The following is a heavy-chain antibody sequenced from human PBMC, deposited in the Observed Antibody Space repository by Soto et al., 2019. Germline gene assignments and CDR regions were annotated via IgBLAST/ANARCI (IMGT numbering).Heavy chain of an antibody. CDR1: GFSFSSYA. CDR3: ARDTYSSDYFVKWFEP. Sequence: ESGGGVVQPGRSLRLSCTASGFSFSSYAMYWFRQPPGKGLEWVAVISKDGMNKNYADSVKGRVTVSRDNANYSLDLQLNGLIGEDTAMYYCARDTYSSDYFVKWFEPWGQGTLVTVSS. CDR2: ISKDGMNK. V-gene: IGHV3-30*04. J-gene: IGHJ5*02. D-gene: IGHD6-19*01.